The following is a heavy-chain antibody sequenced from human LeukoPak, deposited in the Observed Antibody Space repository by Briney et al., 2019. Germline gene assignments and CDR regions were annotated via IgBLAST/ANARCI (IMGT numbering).Heavy chain of an antibody. J-gene: IGHJ4*02. V-gene: IGHV3-30*18. CDR2: ISYDGSNK. CDR3: AKEEVEQQLGL. CDR1: GFTFSSYG. Sequence: GGSLRLSCAASGFTFSSYGMHWVRQAPGKGLEWVAVISYDGSNKYYADSVKGRFTISRDNSKNTLYLQMNSLRAEDTAVYYCAKEEVEQQLGLWGQGTLVTVSS. D-gene: IGHD6-13*01.